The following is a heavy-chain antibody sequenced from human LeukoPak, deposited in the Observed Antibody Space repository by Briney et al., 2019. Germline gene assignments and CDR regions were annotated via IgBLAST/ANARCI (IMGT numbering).Heavy chain of an antibody. CDR3: ARRVGATINWFDP. Sequence: PGGSLRLSCAASGFTFGSYSMNWVRQAPGKGLEWVSSISSSSSYIYYADSVKGRFTISRDNAKNSLYLQMNSLRAEDTAVYYCARRVGATINWFDPWGQGTLVTVSS. V-gene: IGHV3-21*01. CDR2: ISSSSSYI. D-gene: IGHD1-26*01. J-gene: IGHJ5*02. CDR1: GFTFGSYS.